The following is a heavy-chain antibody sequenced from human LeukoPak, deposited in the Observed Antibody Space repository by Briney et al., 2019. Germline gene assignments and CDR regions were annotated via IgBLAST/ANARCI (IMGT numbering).Heavy chain of an antibody. CDR3: ARDKQVGATLLDC. Sequence: GGSLKLSCAASGFTFSTYWMSWVRQAPGKGLELVATINQDGSEKYYVDSVKGRFTISRDNAKHSLYLQIDSLRAEDTAMFYCARDKQVGATLLDCWGQGTLVTVSS. D-gene: IGHD1-26*01. CDR1: GFTFSTYW. V-gene: IGHV3-7*01. J-gene: IGHJ4*02. CDR2: INQDGSEK.